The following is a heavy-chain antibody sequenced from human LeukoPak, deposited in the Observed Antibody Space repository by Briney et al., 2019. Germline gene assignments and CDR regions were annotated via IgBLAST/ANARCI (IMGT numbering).Heavy chain of an antibody. J-gene: IGHJ4*02. Sequence: GGSLRLSCAASGFTFSSYAMSWVRQAPGKGLEWVSAISGSGGSTYYADSVKGRFTISRDNSKNTLYLQMNSLRAEDTAVYYCAKPTGRSIVGAAFDYWGQGTLVTVSS. CDR3: AKPTGRSIVGAAFDY. D-gene: IGHD1-26*01. CDR2: ISGSGGST. CDR1: GFTFSSYA. V-gene: IGHV3-23*01.